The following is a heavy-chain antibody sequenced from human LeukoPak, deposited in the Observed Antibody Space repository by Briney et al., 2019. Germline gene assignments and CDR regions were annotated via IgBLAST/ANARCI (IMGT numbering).Heavy chain of an antibody. Sequence: GGSLRLSCAASGLTFSDHHMDWVRQAPGKGLEWVAFIRYDGSNKYYADSVKGRFTISRDNSKNTLYLQMNSLRAEDTAVYYCAKDYGGNALDYYYMDVWGKGTTVTVSS. CDR1: GLTFSDHH. J-gene: IGHJ6*03. CDR3: AKDYGGNALDYYYMDV. CDR2: IRYDGSNK. D-gene: IGHD4-23*01. V-gene: IGHV3-30*02.